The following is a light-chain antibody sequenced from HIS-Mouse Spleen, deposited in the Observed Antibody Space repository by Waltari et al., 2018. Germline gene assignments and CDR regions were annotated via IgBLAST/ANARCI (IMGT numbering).Light chain of an antibody. CDR3: QQYYSTPPPTWT. J-gene: IGKJ1*01. CDR2: WAS. Sequence: DIVMTQSPDSLAVSLGERATINCKSSQSVLYSSNNKNYLAWYQQKPGQPPKLLIYWASTRESGVPDRFSGSGSGTDFTLTISSLQAEDVAVYYCQQYYSTPPPTWTFGQGTKVEIK. V-gene: IGKV4-1*01. CDR1: QSVLYSSNNKNY.